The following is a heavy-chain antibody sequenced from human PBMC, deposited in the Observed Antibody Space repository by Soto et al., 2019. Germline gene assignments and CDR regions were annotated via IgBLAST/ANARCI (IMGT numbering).Heavy chain of an antibody. V-gene: IGHV1-69*02. Sequence: SVKVSCKASGGTFSSYTISWVRQAPGQGLEWMGRIIPILGIANYAQKFQGRVTITADKSTSTAYMELSSLRSEDAAVYYCARGGDNIVVVPAAIPRVWFDPWG. CDR1: GGTFSSYT. D-gene: IGHD2-2*01. J-gene: IGHJ5*02. CDR2: IIPILGIA. CDR3: ARGGDNIVVVPAAIPRVWFDP.